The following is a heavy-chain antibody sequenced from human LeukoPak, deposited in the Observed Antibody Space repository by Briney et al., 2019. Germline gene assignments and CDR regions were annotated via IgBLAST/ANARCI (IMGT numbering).Heavy chain of an antibody. J-gene: IGHJ4*02. CDR2: IYYSGST. Sequence: SETLSLTCTVSGGSISSHYWSWIRQPPGKGLEWIGYIYYSGSTNYNPSLKSRVTISVDTSKDQLSLKLSSVTAADTAVYYCARDHDYWRQGTLVTVSS. V-gene: IGHV4-59*11. CDR1: GGSISSHY. CDR3: ARDHDY.